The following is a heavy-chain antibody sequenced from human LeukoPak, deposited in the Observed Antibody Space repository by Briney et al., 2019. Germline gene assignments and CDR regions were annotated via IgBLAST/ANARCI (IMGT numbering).Heavy chain of an antibody. CDR1: VGSISSGRYY. CDR3: ARVTYYDSSDALDY. CDR2: IYHSGST. D-gene: IGHD3-22*01. V-gene: IGHV4-30-2*01. Sequence: SETLSLTCTVSVGSISSGRYYWSWIRQPPGKGLEWIGYIYHSGSTYYNPSLKSRVTISVDRSKNQFSLKLSSVTAADTAVYYCARVTYYDSSDALDYWGQGTLVTVSS. J-gene: IGHJ4*02.